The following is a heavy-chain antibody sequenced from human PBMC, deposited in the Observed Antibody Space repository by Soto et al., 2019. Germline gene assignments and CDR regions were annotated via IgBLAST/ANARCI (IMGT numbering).Heavy chain of an antibody. Sequence: WTWIRQLPGKGLEWRGSTYSRGNTFYNPPLTSRGTISLDPSQRRVSLRVTSVTAADTAIYFCASGGSGTYHVWGQGTLVIVSS. D-gene: IGHD3-10*01. V-gene: IGHV4-31*02. CDR3: ASGGSGTYHV. CDR2: TYSRGNT. J-gene: IGHJ4*02.